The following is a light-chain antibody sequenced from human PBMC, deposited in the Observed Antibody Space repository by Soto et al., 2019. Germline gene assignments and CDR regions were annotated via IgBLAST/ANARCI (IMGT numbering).Light chain of an antibody. CDR1: SSDVGGYSY. V-gene: IGLV2-14*01. Sequence: QSALTQPASVSGSPGQSITISCTGTSSDVGGYSYVSWYQQHPGKAPKLMISEVSNRPSGVSNRFSGSKSGNTASLTISGLQAEDEADYYCSSYTSTNSYVLFGGGTKLTVL. J-gene: IGLJ3*02. CDR3: SSYTSTNSYVL. CDR2: EVS.